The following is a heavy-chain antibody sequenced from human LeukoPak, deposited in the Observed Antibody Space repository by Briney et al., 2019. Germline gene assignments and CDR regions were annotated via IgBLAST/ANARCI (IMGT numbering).Heavy chain of an antibody. V-gene: IGHV1-18*01. CDR1: GYTFTSYG. CDR3: ARGVRGYGPEFESWFDP. D-gene: IGHD5-12*01. Sequence: GASVKVSCRASGYTFTSYGISWVRQAPGQGLEWMGWISAYNGNTNYAQKLQGRVTMTADTSTSTAYMELRSLRSDDTAVYYCARGVRGYGPEFESWFDPWGQGTLVTVSS. J-gene: IGHJ5*02. CDR2: ISAYNGNT.